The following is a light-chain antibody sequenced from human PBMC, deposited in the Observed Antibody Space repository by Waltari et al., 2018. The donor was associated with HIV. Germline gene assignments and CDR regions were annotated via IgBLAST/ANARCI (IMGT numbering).Light chain of an antibody. CDR2: KAS. V-gene: IGKV1-5*03. CDR3: QQYNSYST. Sequence: DIQMTQSPSTLSASVGDRVTITCRAIQSISAWLAWFQQKQGKAPKLLIHKASSVQSGVPSRFSGSGSGTEFTLTISSLQPYDFATYYCQQYNSYSTFGQGTKLEIK. J-gene: IGKJ2*01. CDR1: QSISAW.